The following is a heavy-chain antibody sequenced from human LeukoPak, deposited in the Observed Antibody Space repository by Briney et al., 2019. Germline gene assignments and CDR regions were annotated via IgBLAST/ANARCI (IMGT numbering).Heavy chain of an antibody. CDR1: GGSISSYY. CDR3: ARHAAFADYQSHLTHFDY. J-gene: IGHJ4*02. Sequence: SETLSLTCTVSGGSISSYYWGWVRQPPGKGLDWIGSFSYSGSTYYNPSLKSRVTISVDTSRNQFSLKLSSLTAADTALYYCARHAAFADYQSHLTHFDYWGQGTLVTVSS. D-gene: IGHD4/OR15-4a*01. CDR2: FSYSGST. V-gene: IGHV4-39*01.